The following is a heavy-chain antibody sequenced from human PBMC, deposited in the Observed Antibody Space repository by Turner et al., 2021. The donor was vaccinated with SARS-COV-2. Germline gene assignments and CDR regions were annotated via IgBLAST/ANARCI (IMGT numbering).Heavy chain of an antibody. J-gene: IGHJ3*02. D-gene: IGHD3-22*01. CDR3: TTVRYYYDSSAYPNDAFDI. V-gene: IGHV3-15*01. CDR1: GFTFSHAW. Sequence: EVQLVESGGGLVQPGRSLRLSCAASGFTFSHAWMSWVRQAPGKGLEWVGRIKSKTDGGTTDYAAPVKGRFTISRDDSKNTLYLQMNSLKTEDTAVYYCTTVRYYYDSSAYPNDAFDIWGQGTMVTVSS. CDR2: IKSKTDGGTT.